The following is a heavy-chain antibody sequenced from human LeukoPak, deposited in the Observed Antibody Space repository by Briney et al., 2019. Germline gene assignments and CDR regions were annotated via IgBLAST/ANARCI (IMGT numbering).Heavy chain of an antibody. CDR3: ARDNYGYGRDGYNPPFDY. D-gene: IGHD5-24*01. CDR2: IYYSGST. J-gene: IGHJ4*02. CDR1: GGSISSSGYY. Sequence: SETLSLTCTVSGGSISSSGYYWGWIRQPPGKELEWIGSIYYSGSTYYNPSLKSRVTISVDTSKNQFSLKLSSVTAADTAVYYCARDNYGYGRDGYNPPFDYWGQGTLVTVSS. V-gene: IGHV4-39*07.